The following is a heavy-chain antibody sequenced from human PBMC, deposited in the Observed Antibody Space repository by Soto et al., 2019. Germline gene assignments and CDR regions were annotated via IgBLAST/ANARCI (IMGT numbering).Heavy chain of an antibody. CDR3: AKVDYDYVWGSYRYGSYDY. CDR2: ISGSGGST. CDR1: GFTFSSYA. V-gene: IGHV3-23*01. D-gene: IGHD3-16*02. J-gene: IGHJ4*02. Sequence: EVQLLESGGGLVQPGGSLRLSCAASGFTFSSYAMSWVRQAPGKGLEWVSAISGSGGSTYYADSVKGRFTISRDNSKNTLYLQMNSLRAEDTAVYYCAKVDYDYVWGSYRYGSYDYWGQGTLVTVSS.